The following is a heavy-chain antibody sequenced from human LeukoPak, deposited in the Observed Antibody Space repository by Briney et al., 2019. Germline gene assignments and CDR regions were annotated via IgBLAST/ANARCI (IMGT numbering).Heavy chain of an antibody. CDR2: IYSGGST. J-gene: IGHJ1*01. Sequence: PGGSLRLPCAASGFTVSSNYMSWVRQAPGKGLEWVSVIYSGGSTYYADSVKGRFTISRDNSKNTLYLQMNSLRAEDTAVYYCAREEEYSSSLRYFQHWGQGTLVTVSS. V-gene: IGHV3-53*01. D-gene: IGHD6-13*01. CDR1: GFTVSSNY. CDR3: AREEEYSSSLRYFQH.